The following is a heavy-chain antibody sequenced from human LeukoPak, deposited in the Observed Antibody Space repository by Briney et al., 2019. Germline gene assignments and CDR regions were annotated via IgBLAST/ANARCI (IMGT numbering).Heavy chain of an antibody. CDR3: AKGGCSGGSCYSLGY. CDR1: GFTFSSYA. J-gene: IGHJ4*02. V-gene: IGHV3-23*01. Sequence: GGSLRLSCAASGFTFSSYAMSWVRQAPGKGLEWVSAISGSGVSTYSADSAKGRFTISRDNSKKTLYLQMNSLRAEDTAVYYCAKGGCSGGSCYSLGYWGQGTLVTVSS. CDR2: ISGSGVST. D-gene: IGHD2-15*01.